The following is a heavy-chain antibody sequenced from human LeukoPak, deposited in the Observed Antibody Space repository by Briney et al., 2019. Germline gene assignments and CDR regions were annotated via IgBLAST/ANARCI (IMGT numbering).Heavy chain of an antibody. J-gene: IGHJ4*02. V-gene: IGHV4-59*01. CDR3: ARAGYSYATGYQFDY. CDR2: IYYTGAT. Sequence: KPSETLSLTCTVSRGSIGNYYWTWIRLPPGKGLEWIGYIYYTGATYYNPSLKSRVTISLDTSKNQFSLKLTSVTAADAAVYYCARAGYSYATGYQFDYWGQGALVTVSS. CDR1: RGSIGNYY. D-gene: IGHD5-18*01.